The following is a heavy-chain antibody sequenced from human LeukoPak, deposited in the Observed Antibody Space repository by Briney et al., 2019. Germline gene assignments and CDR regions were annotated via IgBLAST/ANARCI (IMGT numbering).Heavy chain of an antibody. CDR2: IFYSGST. D-gene: IGHD3-22*01. CDR3: ARVRSDYYDSSGDWDAFDI. V-gene: IGHV4-61*05. CDR1: GGSISSSSYY. Sequence: SETLSLTCTVSGGSISSSSYYWGWIRQPPGKGLEWIGYIFYSGSTNYNPSLKSRVTISVDTSKNQFSLKLSSVTAADTALYYCARVRSDYYDSSGDWDAFDIWGQGTMVTVSS. J-gene: IGHJ3*02.